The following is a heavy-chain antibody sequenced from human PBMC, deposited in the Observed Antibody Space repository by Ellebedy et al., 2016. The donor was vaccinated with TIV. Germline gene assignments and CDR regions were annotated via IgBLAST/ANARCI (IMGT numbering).Heavy chain of an antibody. Sequence: ASVKVSCXTSGSTFTDYYLHWVRQAPGQGLEWIGWTNTYTGDTKSAQKFQGRVTMTRDTSISTAYMELSRLRSDDTAVYYCAREEGGDYWGQGTLVTVSS. D-gene: IGHD3-16*01. J-gene: IGHJ4*02. CDR2: TNTYTGDT. V-gene: IGHV1-2*02. CDR1: GSTFTDYY. CDR3: AREEGGDY.